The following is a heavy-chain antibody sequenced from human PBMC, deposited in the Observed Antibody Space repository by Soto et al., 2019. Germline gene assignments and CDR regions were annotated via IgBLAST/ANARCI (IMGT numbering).Heavy chain of an antibody. CDR3: ARVLPDIVVVPAAMHYYYCYMDV. J-gene: IGHJ6*03. D-gene: IGHD2-2*01. V-gene: IGHV1-18*01. CDR2: ISAYNGNT. CDR1: GYTFSSYG. Sequence: ASVKVSCKASGYTFSSYGISWVRQAPGQGLEWMGWISAYNGNTNYAQKLQGRVTMTTDTSTSTAYMELRSLRSDDTAVYYCARVLPDIVVVPAAMHYYYCYMDVCGKGTTVTV.